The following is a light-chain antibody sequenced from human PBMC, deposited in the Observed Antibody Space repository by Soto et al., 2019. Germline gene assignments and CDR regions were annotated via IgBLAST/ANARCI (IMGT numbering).Light chain of an antibody. V-gene: IGKV3-20*01. CDR1: QSVNNNY. CDR3: QQYGSSYT. Sequence: EIVLTQSPGTLSLSPGERATLSCRTSQSVNNNYLAWYQQKPGQPPRLLIYGASSRAIGIPDRFSGGGSGTDFTITISRLEPEDFAVYYCQQYGSSYTFGHGTKVDIK. CDR2: GAS. J-gene: IGKJ3*01.